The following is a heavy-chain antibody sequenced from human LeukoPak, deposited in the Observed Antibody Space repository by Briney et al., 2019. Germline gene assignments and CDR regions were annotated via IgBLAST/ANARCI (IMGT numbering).Heavy chain of an antibody. V-gene: IGHV4-59*01. CDR3: ARGGGYASPIGY. CDR2: IYHSGST. D-gene: IGHD5-12*01. Sequence: SETLSLTCTLSGGSISTYYWSWIRHPPGKGLELIGYIYHSGSTNYNPSLKSRVTISVGTSKNQFSLKLSSVTAADTVVYYCARGGGYASPIGYWGQGALVTVSS. J-gene: IGHJ4*02. CDR1: GGSISTYY.